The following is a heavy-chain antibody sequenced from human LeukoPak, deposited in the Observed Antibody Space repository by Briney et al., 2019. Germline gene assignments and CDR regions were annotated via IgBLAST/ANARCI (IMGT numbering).Heavy chain of an antibody. Sequence: SETLSLTCTVSGGSISSSNYYWGWTRQPPGKGLEWFGSISYSGGTSYNPSLKSRVTISVDTSKNQFSLKLSSVTAADTAVYYCARGFVPVTVTYYYFDYWGQGTLVTVSS. J-gene: IGHJ4*02. D-gene: IGHD4-17*01. CDR1: GGSISSSNYY. CDR2: ISYSGGT. V-gene: IGHV4-39*07. CDR3: ARGFVPVTVTYYYFDY.